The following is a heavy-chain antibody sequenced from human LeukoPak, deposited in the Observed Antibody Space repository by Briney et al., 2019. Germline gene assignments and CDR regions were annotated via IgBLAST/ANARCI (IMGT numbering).Heavy chain of an antibody. D-gene: IGHD1-26*01. Sequence: GASVRVSCKASGYTFSSYGISWVRQAPGQGLEWMAWISTYNGNINYGEKFQGRFTMTTDTSKSTAYMQLRSLRADDTAVYYCARDIRPESGSYGDAIDIWGQGTMVTVSS. V-gene: IGHV1-18*01. CDR3: ARDIRPESGSYGDAIDI. CDR2: ISTYNGNI. J-gene: IGHJ3*02. CDR1: GYTFSSYG.